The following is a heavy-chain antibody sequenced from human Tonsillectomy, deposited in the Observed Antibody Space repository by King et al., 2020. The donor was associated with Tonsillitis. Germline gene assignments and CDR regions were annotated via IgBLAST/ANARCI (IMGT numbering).Heavy chain of an antibody. D-gene: IGHD3-3*01. V-gene: IGHV4-34*01. CDR3: ARGLLYYDFWSGAGYMDV. CDR1: GGSFSGYY. J-gene: IGHJ6*03. Sequence: VQLQQWGAGLLKPSETLSLTCAVYGGSFSGYYWSWIRQPPGQGREWIGEINHSGSTNYNPSLKCRVTKSVDTSKKQFSLKLSAVTAADTAVYYCARGLLYYDFWSGAGYMDVWGKGTTVTVSS. CDR2: INHSGST.